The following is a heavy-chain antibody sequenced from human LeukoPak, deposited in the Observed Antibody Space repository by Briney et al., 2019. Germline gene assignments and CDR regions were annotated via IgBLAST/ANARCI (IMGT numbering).Heavy chain of an antibody. CDR2: IGSSGSYI. CDR1: RFTFSSYS. J-gene: IGHJ4*02. V-gene: IGHV3-21*01. D-gene: IGHD5-18*01. CDR3: ARRATTERGHSYGLDF. Sequence: GGSLRLSCAASRFTFSSYSMNWVRQAPGKGLEWVSSIGSSGSYIYYADSLTGRFTISRDNAKNSLYLQMNSLRAEDTAMYYCARRATTERGHSYGLDFWGQGTLVTVSS.